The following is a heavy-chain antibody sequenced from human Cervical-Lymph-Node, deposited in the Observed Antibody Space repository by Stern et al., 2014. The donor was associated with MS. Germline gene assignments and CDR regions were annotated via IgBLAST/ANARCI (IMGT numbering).Heavy chain of an antibody. CDR1: GGTFSSYA. V-gene: IGHV1-69*01. Sequence: VQLEESGAEVKKPGSSVKVSCKASGGTFSSYAISWVRQAPGQGLEWMGGIIPIFGTANYAQKFQGRVTITADESTSTAYMELSSLRSEDTAVYYCARGYDSSGYYPDYYYGMDVWGQGTTVTVSS. CDR3: ARGYDSSGYYPDYYYGMDV. J-gene: IGHJ6*02. CDR2: IIPIFGTA. D-gene: IGHD3-22*01.